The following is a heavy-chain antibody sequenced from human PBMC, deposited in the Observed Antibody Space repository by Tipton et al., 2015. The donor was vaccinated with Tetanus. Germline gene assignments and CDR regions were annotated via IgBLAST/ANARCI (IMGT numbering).Heavy chain of an antibody. D-gene: IGHD2-15*01. J-gene: IGHJ4*02. CDR1: DFIFSSYG. CDR2: SWYDGTDT. Sequence: SLRLSCAASDFIFSSYGIHWVRQAPGKGLEWVAVSWYDGTDTYYADAVKGRFTISRDNSKNTLYLQMNSLRAEDTAVYYCAREADCSGGSCFSGDFDNWGQGTQITVSS. V-gene: IGHV3-33*01. CDR3: AREADCSGGSCFSGDFDN.